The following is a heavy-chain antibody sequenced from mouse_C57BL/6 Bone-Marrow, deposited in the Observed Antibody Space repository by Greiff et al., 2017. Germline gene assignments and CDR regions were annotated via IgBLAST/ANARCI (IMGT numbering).Heavy chain of an antibody. CDR2: IDPENGDT. CDR3: AQEGNYYGRGFAY. Sequence: EVQLPQSGAELVRPGASVKLTCTASGFNIKDDYMHWVKQRPEPGLEWIGWIDPENGDTDYASKFKGKATLTVDKSSSTAYMQLSSLTSEDSAVYFCAQEGNYYGRGFAYWGQGTLVTVSA. V-gene: IGHV14-4*01. CDR1: GFNIKDDY. J-gene: IGHJ3*01. D-gene: IGHD1-1*01.